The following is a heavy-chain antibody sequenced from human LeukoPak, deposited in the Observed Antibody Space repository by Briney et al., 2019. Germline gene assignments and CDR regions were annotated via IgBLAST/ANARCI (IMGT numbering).Heavy chain of an antibody. D-gene: IGHD2-2*01. CDR3: ARGGQYQLLSSNWFDP. CDR1: GYTFNSYD. CDR2: MNPNSGNT. J-gene: IGHJ5*02. Sequence: ASVKVSCKASGYTFNSYDIIWVRQATGQGLEWMGWMNPNSGNTGYAQKFQGRVTMTRNTSISTAYMELSSLRSEDTAVYYCARGGQYQLLSSNWFDPWGQGTLVTVSS. V-gene: IGHV1-8*01.